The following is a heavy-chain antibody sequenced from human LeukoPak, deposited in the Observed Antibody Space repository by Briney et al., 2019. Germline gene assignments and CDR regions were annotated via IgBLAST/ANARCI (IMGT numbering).Heavy chain of an antibody. J-gene: IGHJ5*02. CDR2: IYSSGST. Sequence: SEALSLTCTVSGGSISSYYWSWIRQPAGKGLEWIGRIYSSGSTNYNPSFQSRVTMSLDTSKSQFSLKLSSVTAADTAVYYCAKVAVTGYNWFDPWGQGTLVTVSS. CDR3: AKVAVTGYNWFDP. CDR1: GGSISSYY. D-gene: IGHD2-21*02. V-gene: IGHV4-4*07.